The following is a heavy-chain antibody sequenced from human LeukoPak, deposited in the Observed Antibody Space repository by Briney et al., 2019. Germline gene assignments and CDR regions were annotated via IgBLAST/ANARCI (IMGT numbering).Heavy chain of an antibody. Sequence: ASVKVSCKASGYTFTGYYMHWVRQAPGQGLEWMGWINPNSGGTNYAQKFQGRVTMTRDTSKSQFSLKLSSVTAADTAVYYCATSYYTYYYYYMDVWGRGTTVTVSS. V-gene: IGHV1-2*02. CDR2: INPNSGGT. CDR1: GYTFTGYY. D-gene: IGHD1-26*01. CDR3: ATSYYTYYYYYMDV. J-gene: IGHJ6*03.